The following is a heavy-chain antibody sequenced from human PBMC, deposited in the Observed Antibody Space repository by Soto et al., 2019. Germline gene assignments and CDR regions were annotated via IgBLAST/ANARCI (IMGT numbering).Heavy chain of an antibody. CDR2: ISAYNGNT. J-gene: IGHJ6*02. CDR1: GYTFTSYG. CDR3: ARDQRQLWHYYYYGMDL. Sequence: GASVKVSCKASGYTFTSYGISWVRQAPGQGLEWMGWISAYNGNTNYAQKLQGRVTMTTDTSTSTAYMELRSLRSDDTAVYYCARDQRQLWHYYYYGMDLWGQGTTVTVSS. V-gene: IGHV1-18*04. D-gene: IGHD5-18*01.